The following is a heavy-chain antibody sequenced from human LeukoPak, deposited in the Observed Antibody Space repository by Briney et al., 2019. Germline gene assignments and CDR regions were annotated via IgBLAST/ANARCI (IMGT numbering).Heavy chain of an antibody. V-gene: IGHV4-59*01. CDR3: ARGRYYYDSSGYYYDNWFDP. D-gene: IGHD3-22*01. Sequence: SETLSLTCTVAGGSISSYYWSWIQQPPGKGLEYIGFIYYGGTTKYNPSLKSRATISVDTSKNQFSLKLTSVTAADTAVYYCARGRYYYDSSGYYYDNWFDPWGQGTLVTVSS. J-gene: IGHJ5*02. CDR1: GGSISSYY. CDR2: IYYGGTT.